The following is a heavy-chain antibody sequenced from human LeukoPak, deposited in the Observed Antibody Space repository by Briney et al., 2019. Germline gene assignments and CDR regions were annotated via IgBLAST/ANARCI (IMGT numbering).Heavy chain of an antibody. CDR2: IYYSGST. Sequence: PSETLSLTCTVSGGSISSYYWSWIRQPPGKGLEWIGYIYYSGSTNYNPSLKSRVTISVDTSKNQFSLKLSSVTAADTAVYYCARYTVPDSSSWYPRFDYWGQGTLVTVSS. CDR3: ARYTVPDSSSWYPRFDY. D-gene: IGHD6-13*01. CDR1: GGSISSYY. V-gene: IGHV4-59*01. J-gene: IGHJ4*02.